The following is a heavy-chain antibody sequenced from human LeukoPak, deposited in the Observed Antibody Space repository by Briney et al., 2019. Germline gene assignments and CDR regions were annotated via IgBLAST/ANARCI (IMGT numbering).Heavy chain of an antibody. J-gene: IGHJ3*02. Sequence: SETLSLTCTVSGASISSYYWSWIRQPPGKGLDYIGYIHHSGITNYNPSLKSRVTLSVDTSKNQFSLRLSSVTAADTAVYYCARHDTRGGAYDIWGQGTMVTVSS. D-gene: IGHD3-10*01. CDR2: IHHSGIT. V-gene: IGHV4-59*08. CDR1: GASISSYY. CDR3: ARHDTRGGAYDI.